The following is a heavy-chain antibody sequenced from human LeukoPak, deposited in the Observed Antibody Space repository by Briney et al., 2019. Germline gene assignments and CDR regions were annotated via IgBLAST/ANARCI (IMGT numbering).Heavy chain of an antibody. D-gene: IGHD6-19*01. Sequence: PGGSLRLSCAASGFTFSSFWMTWVRQAPGKGLKWVANIKEDGSQKYYVDSVKGRFTISRDNAKNSLFLQTNSLRVDDTAVYYCARDSGWFRFDYWGQGTLVTVSS. CDR2: IKEDGSQK. CDR3: ARDSGWFRFDY. J-gene: IGHJ4*02. CDR1: GFTFSSFW. V-gene: IGHV3-7*03.